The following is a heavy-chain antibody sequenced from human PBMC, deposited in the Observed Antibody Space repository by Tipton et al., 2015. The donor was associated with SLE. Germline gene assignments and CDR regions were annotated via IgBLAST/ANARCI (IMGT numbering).Heavy chain of an antibody. D-gene: IGHD2-21*01. CDR1: GGSISSGGYY. Sequence: TLSLTCTVSGGSISSGGYYWSWIRQHPGKGLEWIGYIYYSGSTYYNPSLKSRVTISVDTSKNQFSLKLSSVTAADTAVYYCARRLRGPGALRAFDIWGQGTMVTVSS. J-gene: IGHJ3*02. CDR3: ARRLRGPGALRAFDI. V-gene: IGHV4-31*03. CDR2: IYYSGST.